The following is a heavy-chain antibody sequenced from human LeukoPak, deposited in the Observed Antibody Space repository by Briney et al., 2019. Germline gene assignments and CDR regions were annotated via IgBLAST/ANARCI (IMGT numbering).Heavy chain of an antibody. D-gene: IGHD6-13*01. CDR3: ARHGGSWTFDY. CDR2: ISYGGST. Sequence: PSETLSLTCTVSGGSINDHFWDWIRQPPGKGLEWIGSISYGGSTYYNPSLKSRVAVSVDTSKNHFSLKLRSVTAADTAVYFCARHGGSWTFDYWGQGTLVTVSS. J-gene: IGHJ4*02. V-gene: IGHV4-39*01. CDR1: GGSINDHF.